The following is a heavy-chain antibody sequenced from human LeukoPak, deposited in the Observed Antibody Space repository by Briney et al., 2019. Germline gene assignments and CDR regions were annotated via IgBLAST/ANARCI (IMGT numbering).Heavy chain of an antibody. CDR1: GYTFTSYG. CDR3: ARGPPHYQWLETKGAGFDY. V-gene: IGHV1-18*01. D-gene: IGHD6-19*01. CDR2: ISAYNGNT. J-gene: IGHJ4*02. Sequence: ASVKVSCKASGYTFTSYGISWVRQAPGQGLEWMGWISAYNGNTNYAQKLQGRVTMTTDTSTSTAYMELRSLRSDDTAVYYCARGPPHYQWLETKGAGFDYWGQGTLVTVSS.